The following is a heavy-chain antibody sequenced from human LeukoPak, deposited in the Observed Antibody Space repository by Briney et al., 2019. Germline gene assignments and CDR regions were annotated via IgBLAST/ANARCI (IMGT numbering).Heavy chain of an antibody. Sequence: PSETLSLTCTVSGGSISSYYWSWIRQPPGKGLEWIGYIYYSGSTNYNPSLKSRVTISVDTSKNQFSLKLSSVTAADTAVYYCARELSGLGYFDYWGQGTLVTVSS. CDR1: GGSISSYY. V-gene: IGHV4-59*01. D-gene: IGHD1-1*01. CDR2: IYYSGST. J-gene: IGHJ4*02. CDR3: ARELSGLGYFDY.